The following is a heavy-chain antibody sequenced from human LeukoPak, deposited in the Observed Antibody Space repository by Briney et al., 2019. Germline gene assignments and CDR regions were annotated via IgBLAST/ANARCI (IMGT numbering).Heavy chain of an antibody. Sequence: SETLSLTCTVSGGSISTNYWSWLRQPPGKGLEWIGYIYYSGSTSYNPSLKSRVTISVDTSKSQFSLKLRSVTAADTAVYYCARRRTYSSSWTPPRDAFDIWGQGTMVTVSS. J-gene: IGHJ3*02. D-gene: IGHD6-13*01. CDR3: ARRRTYSSSWTPPRDAFDI. CDR2: IYYSGST. CDR1: GGSISTNY. V-gene: IGHV4-59*01.